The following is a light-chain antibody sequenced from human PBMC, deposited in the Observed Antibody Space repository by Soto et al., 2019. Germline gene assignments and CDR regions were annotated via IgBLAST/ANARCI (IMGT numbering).Light chain of an antibody. CDR1: QSVSSSY. CDR2: GAS. Sequence: EIVLTQSPGTLSLSPGERSTLSCMASQSVSSSYLAWYQQKPGQAPRLLIYGASSRATGIPDRLSGSGSGTDFTLTISRLEPEDSPVYYCQQYGSSITFGQGTRLEIK. J-gene: IGKJ5*01. CDR3: QQYGSSIT. V-gene: IGKV3-20*01.